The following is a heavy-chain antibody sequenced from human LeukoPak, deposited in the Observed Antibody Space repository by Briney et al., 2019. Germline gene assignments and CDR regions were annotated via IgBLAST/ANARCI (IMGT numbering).Heavy chain of an antibody. CDR3: ARDISSSWEYYFDY. D-gene: IGHD6-13*01. Sequence: ASVKVSCKASGYTFTGYYMHWVRQAPGQGLEWMGWINTYNGNTNYAQKLQGRVTMTTDTSTSTAYVELRSLRSDDTAVYYCARDISSSWEYYFDYWGQGTLVTVSS. J-gene: IGHJ4*02. V-gene: IGHV1-18*04. CDR2: INTYNGNT. CDR1: GYTFTGYY.